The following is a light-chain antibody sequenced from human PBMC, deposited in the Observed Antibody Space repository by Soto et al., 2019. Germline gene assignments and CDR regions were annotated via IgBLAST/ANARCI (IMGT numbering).Light chain of an antibody. CDR2: DAS. J-gene: IGKJ5*01. CDR3: RQRYAWPPIT. CDR1: RSVSSY. Sequence: EIVLTQSPATLSLSPGERATLSCRASRSVSSYLAWYQQKPGQAPRLLIYDASNRPAGIPARFSGSGSETEFTLTISSLEPEDFAVYYCRQRYAWPPITFGQGTRLEIK. V-gene: IGKV3-11*01.